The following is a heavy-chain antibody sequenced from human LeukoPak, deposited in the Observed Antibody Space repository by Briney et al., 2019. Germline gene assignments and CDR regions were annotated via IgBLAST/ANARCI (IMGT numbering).Heavy chain of an antibody. V-gene: IGHV4-4*02. CDR3: ARVSRVVVAATDYYYGMDV. CDR2: IYHSGST. J-gene: IGHJ6*02. D-gene: IGHD2-15*01. CDR1: GGSISSSNW. Sequence: SGTLSLTCAVSGGSISSSNWWSWVRQPPGKGLEWIGEIYHSGSTNYNPSLKSRVTISVDKSKNQFSLELSSVTAADTAVYHCARVSRVVVAATDYYYGMDVWGQGTTVTVSS.